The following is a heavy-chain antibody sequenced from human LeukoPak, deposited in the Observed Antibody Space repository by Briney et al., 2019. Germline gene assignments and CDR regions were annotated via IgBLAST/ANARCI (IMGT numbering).Heavy chain of an antibody. D-gene: IGHD3-22*01. V-gene: IGHV3-11*01. CDR2: ISSSGNTK. CDR3: ARYRAFYDTTGYFDY. CDR1: GFAFSDYY. Sequence: PGGSLRLSCAASGFAFSDYYMSWIRQAPGGGLEWVSYISSSGNTKFYADSVKGRFTISRDNAQNSLYLQMNSLRAEDTAVYYCARYRAFYDTTGYFDYWGQGTLVTVSS. J-gene: IGHJ4*02.